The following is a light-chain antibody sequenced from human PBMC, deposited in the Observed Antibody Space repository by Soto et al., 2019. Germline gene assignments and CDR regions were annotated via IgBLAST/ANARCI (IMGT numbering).Light chain of an antibody. J-gene: IGLJ1*01. CDR2: EVN. CDR3: SSYTTTKHCL. CDR1: SSDVGGYNS. Sequence: QSALTQPASVSGSPGQSITISCTGTSSDVGGYNSVSWYQQQAGKAPKLLIYEVNYRPSGVSDRFSGSKYGTTASLTISGLQADDEADYYCSSYTTTKHCLFANGTKVTV. V-gene: IGLV2-14*01.